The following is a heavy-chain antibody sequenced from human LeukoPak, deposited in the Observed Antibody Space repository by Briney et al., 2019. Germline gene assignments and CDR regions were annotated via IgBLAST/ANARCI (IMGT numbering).Heavy chain of an antibody. Sequence: GGSLRLSCAASGFTFSSYAISWVRQAPGKGLEWVSAISGSGGSTYYADSVKGRFTISRDKSKNTLYLQMNSLRAEDTAVYYCAKEGAYYGSGSFHYWGQGILVTVSS. CDR2: ISGSGGST. V-gene: IGHV3-23*01. J-gene: IGHJ4*02. CDR1: GFTFSSYA. CDR3: AKEGAYYGSGSFHY. D-gene: IGHD3-10*01.